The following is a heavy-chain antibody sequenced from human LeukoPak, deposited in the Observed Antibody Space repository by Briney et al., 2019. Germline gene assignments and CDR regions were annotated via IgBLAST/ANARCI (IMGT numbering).Heavy chain of an antibody. J-gene: IGHJ4*02. CDR1: GVGFSTYW. Sequence: PGGSLRLSCAASGVGFSTYWMTWVREAPGKGLEWVANINLDGTEEHYVDSSLKGRFTISRDNAKNSLYLQMTSLRVEDTAVYYCASGRHDFLHWGQGTLVTVSS. D-gene: IGHD3/OR15-3a*01. V-gene: IGHV3-7*01. CDR2: INLDGTEE. CDR3: ASGRHDFLH.